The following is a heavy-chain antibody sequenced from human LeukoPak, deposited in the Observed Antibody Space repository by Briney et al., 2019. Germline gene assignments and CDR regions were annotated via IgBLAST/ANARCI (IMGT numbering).Heavy chain of an antibody. V-gene: IGHV3-23*01. D-gene: IGHD3-22*01. J-gene: IGHJ1*01. CDR1: GFTFGNYA. CDR2: SRNSGGTT. Sequence: GGSLRLSCAASGFTFGNYAVTWVRQAPGKGLEWVSTSRNSGGTTYYADSVKGRFTISRDNSRNTLSLQMNSLRAEDAAVYYCATASSDYVYYHYWGQGTLVTVSS. CDR3: ATASSDYVYYHY.